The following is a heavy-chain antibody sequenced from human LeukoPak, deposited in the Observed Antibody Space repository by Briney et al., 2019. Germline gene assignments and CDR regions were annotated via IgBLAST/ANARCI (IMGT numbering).Heavy chain of an antibody. V-gene: IGHV1-18*01. J-gene: IGHJ4*02. Sequence: ASVKVSCKASGYTFTSYGISWVRQAPGQGLEWMGWISAYNGNTNYAQKLQGRVTMTTDTSTSTAYMELRSLRSDDTAVYYCARATDITYYYDSSGYFLDYRGQGTLVTVSS. CDR3: ARATDITYYYDSSGYFLDY. D-gene: IGHD3-22*01. CDR2: ISAYNGNT. CDR1: GYTFTSYG.